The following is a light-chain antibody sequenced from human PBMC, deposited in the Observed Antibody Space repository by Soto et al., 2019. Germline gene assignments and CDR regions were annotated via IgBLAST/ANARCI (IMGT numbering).Light chain of an antibody. J-gene: IGLJ2*01. CDR2: RNN. V-gene: IGLV1-47*01. CDR1: SSNIGSAY. CDR3: AAWDDSLVV. Sequence: QSVLTQPPSASGTPGQTVTISCSGSSSNIGSAYIYWYQQLPGTAPKLLIYRNNQRPSGVPDRFSASKSGTSASLAISGLRSEDDADYYCAAWDDSLVVFGGGTKLTVL.